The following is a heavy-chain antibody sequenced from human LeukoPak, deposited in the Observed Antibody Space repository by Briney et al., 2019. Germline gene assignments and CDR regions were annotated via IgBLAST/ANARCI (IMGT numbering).Heavy chain of an antibody. V-gene: IGHV1-24*01. CDR3: ARSGYSSSWSAY. CDR2: FDPEDGET. Sequence: ASVKVSCKVSGYTLTELSMHWVRQAPGKGLEWMGGFDPEDGETIYAQKFQGRVTMTEDTSTDTTYMELNSLRSEDTAVYYCARSGYSSSWSAYWGQGTLVTVSS. D-gene: IGHD6-13*01. J-gene: IGHJ4*02. CDR1: GYTLTELS.